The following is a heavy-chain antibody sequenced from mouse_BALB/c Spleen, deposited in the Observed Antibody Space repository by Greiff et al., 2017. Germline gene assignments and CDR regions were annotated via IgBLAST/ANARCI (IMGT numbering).Heavy chain of an antibody. CDR2: IDPENGNT. CDR3: AMVTTATAWLAY. V-gene: IGHV14-1*02. Sequence: VQLQQSGAELVRPGALVKLSCKASGFNIKDYYMHWVKQRPEQGLEWIGWIDPENGNTIYDPKFQGKASITADTSSNTAYLQLSSLTSEDTAVYYCAMVTTATAWLAYWGQGTGHCLC. D-gene: IGHD1-2*01. CDR1: GFNIKDYY. J-gene: IGHJ3*01.